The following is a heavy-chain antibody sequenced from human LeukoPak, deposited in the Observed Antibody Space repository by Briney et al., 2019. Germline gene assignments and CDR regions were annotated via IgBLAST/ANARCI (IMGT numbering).Heavy chain of an antibody. CDR3: VRGGYHFDY. Sequence: GASVKVSCKASGYTFTSYDINWVRQATGQGHEWMGWMNPSSGDTGYAQKFQGRVTMTRDTSISTAYMELSSLRSEDTAVYYCVRGGYHFDYWGQGTLVTVSS. CDR1: GYTFTSYD. J-gene: IGHJ4*02. V-gene: IGHV1-8*01. D-gene: IGHD2-15*01. CDR2: MNPSSGDT.